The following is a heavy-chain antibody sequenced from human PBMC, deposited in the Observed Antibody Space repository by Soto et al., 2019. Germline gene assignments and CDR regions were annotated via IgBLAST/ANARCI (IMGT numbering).Heavy chain of an antibody. CDR1: GYSFDTFG. D-gene: IGHD2-15*01. CDR2: ISIEKGDT. V-gene: IGHV1-18*01. J-gene: IGHJ2*01. CDR3: ARCYCSVGSCFTCWHFDL. Sequence: QVQVVQSGAEVKKPGASVKVXCKASGYSFDTFGMSWVRQAPGQGLEWMGWISIEKGDTNSAQKFQDRVTMTTDTSTSTAYMELRSLTSDDTAVYYCARCYCSVGSCFTCWHFDLWGRGTLVTVSS.